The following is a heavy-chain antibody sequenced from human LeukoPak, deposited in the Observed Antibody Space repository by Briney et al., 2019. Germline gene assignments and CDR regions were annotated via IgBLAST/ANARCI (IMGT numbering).Heavy chain of an antibody. Sequence: ASVKVSCKVSGYTLTELSMHWVRQAPGKGLEWMGGFDPEDGETIYAQKFQGRVTLTRDMSTSTDYLELSSLRTEDTAVYYCARDNSVRDEAWWFNPWGQGTLVTVSS. V-gene: IGHV1-24*01. J-gene: IGHJ5*02. CDR3: ARDNSVRDEAWWFNP. CDR1: GYTLTELS. D-gene: IGHD5-24*01. CDR2: FDPEDGET.